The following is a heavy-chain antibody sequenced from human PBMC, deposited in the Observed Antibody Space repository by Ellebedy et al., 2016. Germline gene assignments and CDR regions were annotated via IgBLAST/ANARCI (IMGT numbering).Heavy chain of an antibody. J-gene: IGHJ6*03. CDR2: IYYSGGT. Sequence: SETLSLXCTVSGGSISSSRYYWGWIRQSPGTGLEWIGNIYYSGGTYYNPSLKSRVTISVDTSKTQFSLKLTSVTAADTAVYYCARKYYYDSGSYWGSYYYYYYMDVWGKGTTVTVS. V-gene: IGHV4-39*01. CDR1: GGSISSSRYY. CDR3: ARKYYYDSGSYWGSYYYYYYMDV. D-gene: IGHD3-10*01.